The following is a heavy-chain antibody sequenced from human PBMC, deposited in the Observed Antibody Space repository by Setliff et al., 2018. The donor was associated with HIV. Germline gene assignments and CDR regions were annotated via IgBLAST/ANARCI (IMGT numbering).Heavy chain of an antibody. CDR1: GGSISNSRYY. D-gene: IGHD3-22*01. CDR2: IYYSGSI. V-gene: IGHV4-39*01. CDR3: ASRVYYYDSSGYLREEGFDP. Sequence: SETLSLTCTVSGGSISNSRYYWSWIRQPPGKGLEWIGSIYYSGSIYYNPSPKSRVTISVDTSKNQFSLKLSSVTAADAAVYYFASRVYYYDSSGYLREEGFDPWGQGTLVTVSS. J-gene: IGHJ5*02.